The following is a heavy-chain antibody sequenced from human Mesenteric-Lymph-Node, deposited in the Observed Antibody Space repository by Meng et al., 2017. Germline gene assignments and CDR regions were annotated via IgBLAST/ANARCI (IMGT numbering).Heavy chain of an antibody. CDR2: IHDSGST. V-gene: IGHV4-31*03. Sequence: GQLQGPGPGLVKPSPTWSLPCTVSGGSISSGGYYWSWIRQHPGKGLEWIGYIHDSGSTYYNPSLKSRVTMSADTSKNQFSLKLSSVTAADTAVYYCARASYGSGSPLGESWFDPWGQGTLVTVSS. D-gene: IGHD3-10*01. J-gene: IGHJ5*02. CDR1: GGSISSGGYY. CDR3: ARASYGSGSPLGESWFDP.